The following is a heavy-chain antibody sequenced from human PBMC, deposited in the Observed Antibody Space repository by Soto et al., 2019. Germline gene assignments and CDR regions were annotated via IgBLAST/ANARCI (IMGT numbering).Heavy chain of an antibody. Sequence: QVQLLQSGAEVKKPGASVKVSCKASGYTFTNSYIHWVRQAPGQGLEWMALLNPNGGSTNYAQNFQGRVTVTRDTSTSTVYMELTSLTSEDTAVYYCARNLAAGDYWGLGTLVTVSS. V-gene: IGHV1-46*01. CDR1: GYTFTNSY. CDR3: ARNLAAGDY. J-gene: IGHJ4*02. D-gene: IGHD6-13*01. CDR2: LNPNGGST.